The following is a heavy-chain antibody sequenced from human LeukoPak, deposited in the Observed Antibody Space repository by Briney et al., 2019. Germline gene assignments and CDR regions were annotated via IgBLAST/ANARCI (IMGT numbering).Heavy chain of an antibody. V-gene: IGHV1-69*05. CDR3: ATSPGHRSSTSCYFGY. CDR1: GGTFSSYA. CDR2: IIPIFGTA. Sequence: SVKVSCKASGGTFSSYAISWARQAPGQGLEWMGRIIPIFGTANYAQKFQGRVTITTDESTSTAYMELSSLRSEDTAVYYCATSPGHRSSTSCYFGYWGQGTLVTVSS. J-gene: IGHJ4*02. D-gene: IGHD2-2*01.